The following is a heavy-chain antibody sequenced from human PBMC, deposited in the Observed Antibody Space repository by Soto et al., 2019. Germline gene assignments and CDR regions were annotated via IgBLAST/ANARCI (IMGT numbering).Heavy chain of an antibody. V-gene: IGHV3-23*01. CDR2: VSASGLNT. CDR1: GFTFSTYA. CDR3: AKERPRRTSGYFSDY. D-gene: IGHD1-1*01. J-gene: IGHJ4*02. Sequence: EVQLLESGGKLVQPGGSLTLSCAASGFTFSTYAMAWVRQAPGKGVEWVSGVSASGLNTDYADPVKGRFYISRDNSKNTVSLHMNSLRAEDTALYYCAKERPRRTSGYFSDYWGQGTPVTVSS.